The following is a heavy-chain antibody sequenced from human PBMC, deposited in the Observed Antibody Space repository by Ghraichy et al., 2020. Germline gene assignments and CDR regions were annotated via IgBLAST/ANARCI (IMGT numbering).Heavy chain of an antibody. Sequence: IGYIYYSGRTNYNPSLKSRVTISVDTSKNQFSLKLSSVTAADTAMYYCARDTGEGDSGDYWG. D-gene: IGHD2-21*02. CDR3: ARDTGEGDSGDY. J-gene: IGHJ4*01. CDR2: IYYSGRT. V-gene: IGHV4-59*01.